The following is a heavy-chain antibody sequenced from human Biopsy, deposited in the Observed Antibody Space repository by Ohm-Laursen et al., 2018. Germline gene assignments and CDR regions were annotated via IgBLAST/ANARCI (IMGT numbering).Heavy chain of an antibody. D-gene: IGHD5-18*01. CDR3: AKDRYNYTPIGGFSMDV. CDR1: GFTLHNYG. CDR2: IFYDGSNT. Sequence: SLRLSCAASGFTLHNYGMQWVRQAPGKGLAWVAFIFYDGSNTYYADSVKGRFTISRDNSRDTLYLQMSSLRAEDTAVYYCAKDRYNYTPIGGFSMDVWGQGTTVTVSS. J-gene: IGHJ6*02. V-gene: IGHV3-30*02.